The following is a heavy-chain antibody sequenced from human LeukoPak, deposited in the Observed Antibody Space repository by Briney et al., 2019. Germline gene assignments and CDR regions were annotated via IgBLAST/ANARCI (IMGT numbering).Heavy chain of an antibody. J-gene: IGHJ4*02. V-gene: IGHV3-23*01. CDR1: GFTFSSYA. CDR3: ARDRIAARRTFDY. CDR2: ISGSGGST. D-gene: IGHD6-6*01. Sequence: GGSLRLSCAASGFTFSSYAMSWVRQAPGKGLEWVSAISGSGGSTYYADSVKGRFTISRDNSKNTLYLQMNSLRAEDTAVYYCARDRIAARRTFDYWGQGTLVTVSS.